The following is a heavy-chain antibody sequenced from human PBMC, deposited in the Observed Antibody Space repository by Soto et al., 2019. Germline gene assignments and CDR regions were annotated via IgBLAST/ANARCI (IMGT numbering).Heavy chain of an antibody. CDR3: ARSVAVAGAEIDY. Sequence: PETLSLTCSVSGGSISGSYWSWIRQSPGKGLEWLGYVYYTGSTNYSPSLRSRVSISVDTSKNESSLRLRSVTAADTAVYFCARSVAVAGAEIDYWGQGTQVTGSS. J-gene: IGHJ4*02. CDR1: GGSISGSY. V-gene: IGHV4-59*01. CDR2: VYYTGST. D-gene: IGHD6-19*01.